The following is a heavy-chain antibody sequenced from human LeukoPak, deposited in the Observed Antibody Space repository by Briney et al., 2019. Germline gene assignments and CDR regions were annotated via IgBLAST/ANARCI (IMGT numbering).Heavy chain of an antibody. CDR1: GFSLSTYA. CDR3: AKDGWYYDSSGLGAFDV. V-gene: IGHV3-23*01. J-gene: IGHJ3*01. CDR2: ISASGGST. D-gene: IGHD3-22*01. Sequence: GGSLRLSCTAPGFTSGFSLSTYAMSWVRQAPGKGLEWVSTISASGGSTYYADSVKGRFTISRDNSKNTLYLQMDTLRVDDTAVYYCAKDGWYYDSSGLGAFDVWGQGTMVTVSS.